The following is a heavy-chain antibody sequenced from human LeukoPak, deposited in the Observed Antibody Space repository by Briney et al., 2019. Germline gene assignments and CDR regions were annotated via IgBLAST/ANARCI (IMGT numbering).Heavy chain of an antibody. Sequence: PGGSLRLSCAASGFTFSSYWMSCVRQTPGKGLEWVANIKQDGSEKYYVDSVKGRFTISRDNAKNSLYLQMNSLRAEDTAVYYCASARDYGDFDYWGQGTLVTVSS. D-gene: IGHD4-17*01. CDR3: ASARDYGDFDY. CDR1: GFTFSSYW. J-gene: IGHJ4*02. V-gene: IGHV3-7*01. CDR2: IKQDGSEK.